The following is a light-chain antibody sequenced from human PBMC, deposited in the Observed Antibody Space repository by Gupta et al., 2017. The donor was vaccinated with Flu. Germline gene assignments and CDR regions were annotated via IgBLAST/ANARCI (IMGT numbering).Light chain of an antibody. Sequence: GASGDVGGNNDVSWYQQHPGKAPRLMIYEVSKRPSGIPDRFAGFKSGNTASLTVSGLQAEDEADYYCSSYGGTYEVFGTGTKVSVL. V-gene: IGLV2-8*01. J-gene: IGLJ1*01. CDR1: SGDVGGNND. CDR2: EVS. CDR3: SSYGGTYEV.